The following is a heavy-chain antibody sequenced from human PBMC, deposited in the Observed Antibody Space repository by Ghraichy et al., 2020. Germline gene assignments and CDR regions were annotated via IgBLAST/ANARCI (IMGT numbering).Heavy chain of an antibody. J-gene: IGHJ5*02. V-gene: IGHV4-39*01. CDR1: GGSITSSSYY. CDR3: ARLLRLAYCTRSTCLVLNWFEA. Sequence: SETLSLTCTVSGGSITSSSYYWGWIRQPPGKGLEWIGSIYYSGSTYYNPSLKSRISISVDTSKNQFSLKLTSVTAADTAVYYCARLLRLAYCTRSTCLVLNWFEAWGEGTLVTVSS. CDR2: IYYSGST. D-gene: IGHD2-21*01.